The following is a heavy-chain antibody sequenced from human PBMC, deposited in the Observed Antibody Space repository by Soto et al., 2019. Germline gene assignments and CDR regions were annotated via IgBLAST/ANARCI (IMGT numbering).Heavy chain of an antibody. V-gene: IGHV5-51*01. CDR3: ARWTRYYDILTGYTNWFDP. Sequence: PGESLKISCKGSGYSFTSYWIGWVRQMPGKGLEWMGIIYPGDSDTRYSPSFQGQVTISADKSISTAYLQWSSLKASDTAMYYCARWTRYYDILTGYTNWFDPWGKGTLVTVSS. D-gene: IGHD3-9*01. CDR2: IYPGDSDT. J-gene: IGHJ5*02. CDR1: GYSFTSYW.